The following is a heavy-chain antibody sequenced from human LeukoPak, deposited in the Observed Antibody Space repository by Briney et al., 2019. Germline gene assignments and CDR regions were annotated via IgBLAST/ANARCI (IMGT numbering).Heavy chain of an antibody. Sequence: ASVKVSCKASGYTFTGYYMHWVRQAPGQGLEWMGWINPNSGGTNYAQKFQGRVTMTRDTSISTAYMELSRLRSDDTAVYYCATASIAAAGGLWYYYYYYMDVWGKGTTVTVSS. CDR1: GYTFTGYY. J-gene: IGHJ6*03. CDR2: INPNSGGT. D-gene: IGHD6-13*01. CDR3: ATASIAAAGGLWYYYYYYMDV. V-gene: IGHV1-2*02.